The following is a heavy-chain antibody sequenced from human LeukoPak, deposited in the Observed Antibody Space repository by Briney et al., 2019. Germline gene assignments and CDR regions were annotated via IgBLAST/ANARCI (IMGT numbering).Heavy chain of an antibody. CDR1: GFTFDDYA. D-gene: IGHD3-22*01. V-gene: IGHV3-9*01. J-gene: IGHJ4*02. CDR2: ISWNSGSI. CDR3: AKSGYSSGYSPFDY. Sequence: SLRLSCAASGFTFDDYAMHWVRQAPGKGLEWVSGISWNSGSIGYADSVKGRFTISRDNAKNSLYLQMNSLGAEDTAIYYCAKSGYSSGYSPFDYWGQGTLVTVSS.